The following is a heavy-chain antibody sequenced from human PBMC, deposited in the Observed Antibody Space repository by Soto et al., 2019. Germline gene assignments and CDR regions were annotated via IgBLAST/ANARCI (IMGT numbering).Heavy chain of an antibody. Sequence: EVQLVQSGGGRVQPGGSLKLSCEASGFTFSVSAIHWVRLASGKGLEWVGRIRTRKNRYVTTYSASVKGRLTVSRDVTMTTAYLQMYRRKTEDTALDYCASIEYGMDDWGQGTTVIVS. CDR3: ASIEYGMDD. J-gene: IGHJ6*02. V-gene: IGHV3-73*02. D-gene: IGHD6-6*01. CDR1: GFTFSVSA. CDR2: IRTRKNRYVT.